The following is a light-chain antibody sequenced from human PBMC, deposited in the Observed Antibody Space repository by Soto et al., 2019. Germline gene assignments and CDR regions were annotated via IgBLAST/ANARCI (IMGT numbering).Light chain of an antibody. CDR1: SGYNSYS. Sequence: QSVLTQSPSASASLGASVKLTCTLSSGYNSYSIAWHQQQPEKGPRYLMKVNSDGSHSRGDGIPDRFSGSSSGTERYPTISSLQSGDEADYYCQTWATGFWVFGGGTKLTVL. CDR3: QTWATGFWV. V-gene: IGLV4-69*01. CDR2: VNSDGSH. J-gene: IGLJ3*02.